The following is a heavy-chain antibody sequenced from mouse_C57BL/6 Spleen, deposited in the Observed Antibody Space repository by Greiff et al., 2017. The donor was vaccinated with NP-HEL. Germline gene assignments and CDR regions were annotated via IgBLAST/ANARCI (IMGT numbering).Heavy chain of an antibody. CDR1: GFNIKDYY. Sequence: EVQLQQSGAELVRPGASVKLSCTASGFNIKDYYMHWVKQRPEQGLEWIGRIDPEDGDTEYAPKFQGKATMTADTSSNTACLQLSSLTSEDTAVYYCTTYYGSSYWYFDVWGTGTTVTVSS. CDR2: IDPEDGDT. J-gene: IGHJ1*03. CDR3: TTYYGSSYWYFDV. V-gene: IGHV14-1*01. D-gene: IGHD1-1*01.